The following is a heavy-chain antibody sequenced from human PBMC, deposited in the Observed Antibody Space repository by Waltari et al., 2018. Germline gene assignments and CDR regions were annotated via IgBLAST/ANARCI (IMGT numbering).Heavy chain of an antibody. Sequence: EVQLVESGGGLVQPGGSLRLSCVASGFTFSDHWMSWVRQAPGKGLEWVANMKQDGSEKYYVDSVKGRFTISRDNAKNSLYLQMNSLRVEDTAMYYCARDHWGPGDYWGQGTLVTVS. J-gene: IGHJ4*02. CDR2: MKQDGSEK. CDR1: GFTFSDHW. D-gene: IGHD3-16*01. CDR3: ARDHWGPGDY. V-gene: IGHV3-7*01.